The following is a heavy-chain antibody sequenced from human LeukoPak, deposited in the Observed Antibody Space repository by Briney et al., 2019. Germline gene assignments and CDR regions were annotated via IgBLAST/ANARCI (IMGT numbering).Heavy chain of an antibody. Sequence: SDTLSLTCAVYGGSFSGYYWSWIRQPPGKGLEWIGEINHSGSTNYNPSLKSRVTISVDTSKNQFSLKLSSVTAADTAVYYCARAGTMVRGVRHYGMDVWGKGTTVTVSS. D-gene: IGHD3-10*01. V-gene: IGHV4-34*01. CDR2: INHSGST. CDR3: ARAGTMVRGVRHYGMDV. J-gene: IGHJ6*04. CDR1: GGSFSGYY.